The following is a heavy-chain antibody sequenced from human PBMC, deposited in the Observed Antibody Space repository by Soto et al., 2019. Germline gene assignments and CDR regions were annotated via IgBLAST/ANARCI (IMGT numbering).Heavy chain of an antibody. CDR3: ARASHDRGIQLSPVYYYYYGMDV. D-gene: IGHD5-18*01. Sequence: SVKVSCKASGYTFTSYAMNWVRQAPGQGLEWMGWINTNTGNPTYAQGLTGRFVFSLDTSVSTAYLQICSLKAEDTAVYYCARASHDRGIQLSPVYYYYYGMDVWGQGTTVTVSS. CDR1: GYTFTSYA. J-gene: IGHJ6*02. CDR2: INTNTGNP. V-gene: IGHV7-4-1*01.